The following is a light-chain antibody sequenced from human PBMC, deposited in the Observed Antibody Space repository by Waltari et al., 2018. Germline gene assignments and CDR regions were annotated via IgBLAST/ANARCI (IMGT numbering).Light chain of an antibody. CDR3: QHYYTNPPL. V-gene: IGKV4-1*01. Sequence: DIVMTQSPDSLAVSLGERATINCKSSQSVFYSSNNKNYLAWYQQKPGQPPKLLIYWASTRESGVPARFSGSGSGTDFTLTISSLQAEDVAVYYCQHYYTNPPLFGGGTRVEIK. CDR1: QSVFYSSNNKNY. J-gene: IGKJ4*01. CDR2: WAS.